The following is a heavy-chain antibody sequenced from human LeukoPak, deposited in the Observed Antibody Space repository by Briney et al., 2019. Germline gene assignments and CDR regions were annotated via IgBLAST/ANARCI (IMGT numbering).Heavy chain of an antibody. D-gene: IGHD3-10*01. CDR1: GGSISSYY. J-gene: IGHJ4*02. CDR3: AREGYYYGSGTGFSDY. Sequence: SETLSLTCIVSGGSISSYYCSWIRQPPGKGLEWLGRIYTSGNTNYNPSLKSRFTMSVDTSKNQFSLRLSSVTAADTAVYYCAREGYYYGSGTGFSDYWGQGTLVTVSS. CDR2: IYTSGNT. V-gene: IGHV4-4*07.